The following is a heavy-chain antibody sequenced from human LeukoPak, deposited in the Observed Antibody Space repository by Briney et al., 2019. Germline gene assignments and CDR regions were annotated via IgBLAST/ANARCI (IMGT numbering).Heavy chain of an antibody. CDR1: GFTFSSYA. Sequence: GGSLRHSCSASGFTFSSYAMHWVRQAPGKGLEYESAISSNGGSTYYADSGKGRFTISRDNSKNTLYLQMSSLRAEDTAVYYCAKGSYYDSSGSFYFDYWGQGTLVTVSS. V-gene: IGHV3-64D*06. CDR3: AKGSYYDSSGSFYFDY. CDR2: ISSNGGST. D-gene: IGHD3-22*01. J-gene: IGHJ4*02.